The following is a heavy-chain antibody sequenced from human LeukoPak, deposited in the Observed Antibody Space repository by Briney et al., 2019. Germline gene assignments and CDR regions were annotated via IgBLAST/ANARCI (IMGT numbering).Heavy chain of an antibody. V-gene: IGHV3-23*01. CDR1: GFTFSSYA. J-gene: IGHJ6*02. CDR2: ISGSGGST. CDR3: ASPPSRHHYYYYGMDV. D-gene: IGHD3-10*01. Sequence: GRSLRLSCAASGFTFSSYAMSWVRQAPGKGLEWVSAISGSGGSTYYAHSVKGRFTNSRDNSKNTLYLQMNSLRAEDTAVYYCASPPSRHHYYYYGMDVWGQGTTVTVSS.